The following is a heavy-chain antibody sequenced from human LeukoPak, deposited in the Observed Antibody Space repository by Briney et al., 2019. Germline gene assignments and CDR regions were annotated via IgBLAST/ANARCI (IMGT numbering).Heavy chain of an antibody. J-gene: IGHJ4*02. D-gene: IGHD7-27*01. CDR2: ISYDGSYK. CDR3: ARGSLTGGKRYYFDY. Sequence: GGSLRLSCAASGFTFSTYAMHWVRQAPGRGLGWVAVISYDGSYKYYADSVKGRFTISRDNSKNTQYLQMNSLRAEDTAVYYCARGSLTGGKRYYFDYWGQGTLVTVSS. CDR1: GFTFSTYA. V-gene: IGHV3-30*04.